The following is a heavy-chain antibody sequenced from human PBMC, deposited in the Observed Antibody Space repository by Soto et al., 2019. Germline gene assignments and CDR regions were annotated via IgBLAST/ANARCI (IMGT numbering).Heavy chain of an antibody. D-gene: IGHD6-19*01. CDR2: ISGSGGST. CDR3: AKGARGVLGSSGLKCNWFDS. CDR1: GFTFSSYA. V-gene: IGHV3-23*01. J-gene: IGHJ5*01. Sequence: GGSLRLSCAASGFTFSSYAMSWVRQAPGKGLEWVSAISGSGGSTYYADSVKGRFTISRDNSKNTLYLQMNSLRAEDTAVYYCAKGARGVLGSSGLKCNWFDSRGQRTLDTV.